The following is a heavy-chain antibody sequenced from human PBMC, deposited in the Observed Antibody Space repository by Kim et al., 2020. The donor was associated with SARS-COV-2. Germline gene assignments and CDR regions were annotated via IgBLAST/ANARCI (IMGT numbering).Heavy chain of an antibody. Sequence: VKGRFTISRDNAKNSLYLQMNSLRDEDTAVYYCARGSCTSCYGYYYGMDVWGQGTTVTVSS. V-gene: IGHV3-48*02. J-gene: IGHJ6*02. D-gene: IGHD2-2*01. CDR3: ARGSCTSCYGYYYGMDV.